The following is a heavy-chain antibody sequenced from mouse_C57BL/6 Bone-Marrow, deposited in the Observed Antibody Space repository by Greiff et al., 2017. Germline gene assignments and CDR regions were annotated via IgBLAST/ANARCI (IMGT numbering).Heavy chain of an antibody. V-gene: IGHV1-64*01. D-gene: IGHD1-1*01. J-gene: IGHJ2*01. CDR1: GYTFTSYW. CDR3: ARRGTTVVPYYFDY. CDR2: IHPNSGST. Sequence: VKLQQPGAELVKPGASVKLSCKASGYTFTSYWMHWVKQRPGQGLEWIGMIHPNSGSTNYNEKFKSKATLTVDKSSSTAYMQLSSLTSEDSAVYYCARRGTTVVPYYFDYWGQGTTLTVSS.